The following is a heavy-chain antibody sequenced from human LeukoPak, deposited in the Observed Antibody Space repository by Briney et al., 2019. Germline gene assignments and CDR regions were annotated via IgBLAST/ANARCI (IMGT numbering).Heavy chain of an antibody. CDR3: ARGYSYGYPLDY. CDR1: GGTFSSYA. J-gene: IGHJ4*02. V-gene: IGHV1-69*13. D-gene: IGHD5-18*01. CDR2: IIPIFGTA. Sequence: ASVKVSCKASGGTFSSYAISWVRQAPGQGLEWMGGIIPIFGTANYAQKFQGRVTITADESTSTAYMELSSLRSEDTAVYYYARGYSYGYPLDYWGQGTLVTVSS.